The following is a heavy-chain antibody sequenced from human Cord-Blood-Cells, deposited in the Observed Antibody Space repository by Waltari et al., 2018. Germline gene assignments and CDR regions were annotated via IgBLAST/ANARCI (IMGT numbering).Heavy chain of an antibody. CDR2: INPNSGGT. Sequence: QVQLVQSGAEVKKPGASVKVSCTASGYTFTGYHMHWGRQAPGQGLEWMGWINPNSGGTNYAQKFQGWVTMTRDTSISTAYMELSRLRSDDTAVYYCARAAAADNWFDPWGQGTLVTVSS. D-gene: IGHD6-13*01. J-gene: IGHJ5*02. CDR3: ARAAAADNWFDP. CDR1: GYTFTGYH. V-gene: IGHV1-2*04.